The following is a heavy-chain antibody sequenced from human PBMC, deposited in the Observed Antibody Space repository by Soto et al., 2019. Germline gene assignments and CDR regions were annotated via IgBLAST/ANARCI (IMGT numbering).Heavy chain of an antibody. Sequence: QVHLVQSGAEVREPGASVKVSCKTSGYTFTAYYIHWVRQAPGQGLEWMGWVNPKSGGTEFSRKFRGRVTMTSDTSSSTAYMEVGRLTSDDTAVYYWARSGEGWQQLDNWGQGNLVTVSS. V-gene: IGHV1-2*02. CDR2: VNPKSGGT. CDR3: ARSGEGWQQLDN. J-gene: IGHJ4*02. CDR1: GYTFTAYY.